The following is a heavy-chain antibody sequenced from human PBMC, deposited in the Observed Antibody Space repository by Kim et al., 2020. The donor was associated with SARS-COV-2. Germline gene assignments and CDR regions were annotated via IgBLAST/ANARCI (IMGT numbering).Heavy chain of an antibody. CDR2: ISGSGGST. CDR3: AIQGHLLWFGEFHY. D-gene: IGHD3-10*01. Sequence: GGSLRLSCAASGFTFSSYAMSWVRQAPGKGLEWVSAISGSGGSTYYADSVKGRFTISRDNSKNTLYLQMNSLRAEDTAVYYCAIQGHLLWFGEFHYWGQGTLVTVSS. CDR1: GFTFSSYA. V-gene: IGHV3-23*01. J-gene: IGHJ4*02.